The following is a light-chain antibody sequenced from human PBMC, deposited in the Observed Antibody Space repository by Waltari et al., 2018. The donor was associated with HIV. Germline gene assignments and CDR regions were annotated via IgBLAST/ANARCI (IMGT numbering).Light chain of an antibody. V-gene: IGLV2-11*01. CDR3: CSFAGRYTQV. CDR2: DVS. J-gene: IGLJ1*01. Sequence: QSAMTQPRSVSGSPGPSFPISCTGTSSHVGGYNYVSWSQQHPGKAPTLMIYDVSKRPPGDPDGCSGPKCGHTSCRTISGLQSEDEADYYCCSFAGRYTQVFGTGTKV. CDR1: SSHVGGYNY.